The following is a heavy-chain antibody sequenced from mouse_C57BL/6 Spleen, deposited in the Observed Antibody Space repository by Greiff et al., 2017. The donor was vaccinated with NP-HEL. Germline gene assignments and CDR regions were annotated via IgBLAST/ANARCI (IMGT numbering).Heavy chain of an antibody. Sequence: EVQLQQSGAELVMPGSSVKMSCKTSGYTFTSYGINWVKQRPGQGLEWIGYIYIGNGYTKYNEKFKGKATLTLDTSSSTAYMQLSSLTSEDSAIYFCARDYYGSSYDYFDYWGQGTTLTVSS. CDR3: ARDYYGSSYDYFDY. D-gene: IGHD1-1*01. CDR1: GYTFTSYG. J-gene: IGHJ2*01. CDR2: IYIGNGYT. V-gene: IGHV1-58*01.